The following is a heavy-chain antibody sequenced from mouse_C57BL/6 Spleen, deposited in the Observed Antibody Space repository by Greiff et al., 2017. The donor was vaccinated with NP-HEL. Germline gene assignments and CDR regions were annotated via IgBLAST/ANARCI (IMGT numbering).Heavy chain of an antibody. J-gene: IGHJ1*03. Sequence: EVKLVESGPGMVKPSQSLSLTCTVTGYSITSGYDWHWIRHFPGNKLEWMGYISYSGSTNYNPSLKSRISITHDTSKNHFFLKLNSVTTEDTATYYCASRDYYGSSYRYFDVWGTGTTVTVSS. CDR2: ISYSGST. D-gene: IGHD1-1*01. CDR3: ASRDYYGSSYRYFDV. CDR1: GYSITSGYD. V-gene: IGHV3-1*01.